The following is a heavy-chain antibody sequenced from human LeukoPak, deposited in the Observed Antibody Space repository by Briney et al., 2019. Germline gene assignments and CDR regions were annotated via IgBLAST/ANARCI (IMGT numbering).Heavy chain of an antibody. D-gene: IGHD7-27*01. CDR1: GGSVSSGTYF. Sequence: SETLSLTCTVSGGSVSSGTYFWTWVRQPPGKGLEWIGHIHYSVTTNYNPSLKSRVTMSLDTSRNQFSLKLTSVTAADTAIYFCARWGTYWGQGILVTVSS. V-gene: IGHV4-61*01. J-gene: IGHJ4*02. CDR2: IHYSVTT. CDR3: ARWGTY.